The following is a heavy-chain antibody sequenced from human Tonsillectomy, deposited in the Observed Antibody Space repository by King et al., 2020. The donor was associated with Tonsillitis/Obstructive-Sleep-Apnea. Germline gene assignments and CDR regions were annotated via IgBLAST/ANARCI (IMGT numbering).Heavy chain of an antibody. J-gene: IGHJ6*02. D-gene: IGHD4-23*01. CDR3: ARATVVSYYYYGMDV. V-gene: IGHV4-59*01. CDR1: GGSISSYY. Sequence: VQLQESGPGLVKPSETLSLTRTVSGGSISSYYWSWIRQPPGKGLEWIGYIYYSGSTNYNPSLKSRVTISVDTSKNQFSLKLSSVTAADTAVYYCARATVVSYYYYGMDVWGQGTTVTVSS. CDR2: IYYSGST.